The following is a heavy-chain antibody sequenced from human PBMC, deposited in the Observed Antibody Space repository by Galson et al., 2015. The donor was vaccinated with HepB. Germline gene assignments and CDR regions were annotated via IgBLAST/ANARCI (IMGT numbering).Heavy chain of an antibody. CDR3: ARDTVQGEAVAGDY. CDR2: IYSGGST. D-gene: IGHD6-19*01. Sequence: SLRLSCAASGFTVSSNYMSWVRQAPGKGLEWVSVIYSGGSTYYADSVKGRFTISRDNSKNTLYLQMNSLRAEDTAVYYCARDTVQGEAVAGDYWGQGTLVTVSS. V-gene: IGHV3-66*01. J-gene: IGHJ4*02. CDR1: GFTVSSNY.